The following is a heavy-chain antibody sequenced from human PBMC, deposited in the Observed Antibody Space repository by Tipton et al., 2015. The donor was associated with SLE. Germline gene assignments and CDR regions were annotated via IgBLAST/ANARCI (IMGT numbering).Heavy chain of an antibody. CDR2: VHNSGSS. Sequence: LRLSCTVSGGSISTYYWSWIRQPPGKGLEWIGYVHNSGSSNYNPSLKSRVTFSVDTSKNQVSLKLTSVTAADTALYYCVRYMTKVTPYNYYGLDVWGQGTTAIVSS. CDR3: VRYMTKVTPYNYYGLDV. D-gene: IGHD4-17*01. CDR1: GGSISTYY. J-gene: IGHJ6*02. V-gene: IGHV4-59*08.